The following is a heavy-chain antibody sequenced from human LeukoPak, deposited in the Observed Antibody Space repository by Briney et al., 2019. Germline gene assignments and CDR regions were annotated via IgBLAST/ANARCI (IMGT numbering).Heavy chain of an antibody. J-gene: IGHJ3*01. CDR3: ARMGVSYYYDSSTYYPVAFDV. CDR1: GYSINGGYY. D-gene: IGHD3-22*01. V-gene: IGHV4-38-2*01. CDR2: IFHSGSL. Sequence: SETLSLTCSVSGYSINGGYYWGWVRQSPGKGPEWIGTIFHSGSLFYNPSFKSRVTLSIDTSRDQFSLRLTPVTAADTAIYYCARMGVSYYYDSSTYYPVAFDVWGQGTKVTVSS.